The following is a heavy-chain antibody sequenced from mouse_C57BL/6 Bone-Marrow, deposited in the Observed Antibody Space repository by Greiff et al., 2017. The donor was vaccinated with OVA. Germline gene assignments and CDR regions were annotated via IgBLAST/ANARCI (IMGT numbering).Heavy chain of an antibody. Sequence: QVQLQQPGAELVRPGSSVKLSCKASGYTFTSYWMDWVKQRTGQGLEWIGEIYPRSGNTYYNEKFKGKATLTADKSSSTAYMELRSLTSEDSAVYFCARDGYYWYFDVWGTGTTVTVSS. CDR1: GYTFTSYW. D-gene: IGHD2-3*01. V-gene: IGHV1-81*01. J-gene: IGHJ1*03. CDR2: IYPRSGNT. CDR3: ARDGYYWYFDV.